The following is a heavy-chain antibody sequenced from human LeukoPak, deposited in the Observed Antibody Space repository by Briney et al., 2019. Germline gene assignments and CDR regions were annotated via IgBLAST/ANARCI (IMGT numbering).Heavy chain of an antibody. J-gene: IGHJ4*02. V-gene: IGHV1-18*01. CDR2: ISGNNDNP. D-gene: IGHD3-22*01. CDR3: ARDYATGGYYSDY. CDR1: GYTFSNFG. Sequence: ASVKVSCKTSGYTFSNFGINWVRQAPGQGLEWMGWISGNNDNPNYGQKFQGRFTVTTDSSTSTAYMELRNLRFDDTAVYYCARDYATGGYYSDYWGQGTLVTVS.